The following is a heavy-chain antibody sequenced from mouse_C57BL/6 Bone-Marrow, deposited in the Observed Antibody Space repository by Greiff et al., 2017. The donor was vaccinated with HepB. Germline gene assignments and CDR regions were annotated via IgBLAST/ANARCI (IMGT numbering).Heavy chain of an antibody. D-gene: IGHD6-1*01. CDR1: GYAFTNYL. CDR2: INPGSGGT. V-gene: IGHV1-54*01. J-gene: IGHJ3*01. CDR3: ARGLCLAY. Sequence: QVQLQQSGAELVRPGTSVKVSCKASGYAFTNYLIEWVKQRPGQGLEWIGVINPGSGGTNYNEKFKGKATLTADKSSSTAYMQLSSLTSEDSAVYFCARGLCLAYWGQGTLVTVSA.